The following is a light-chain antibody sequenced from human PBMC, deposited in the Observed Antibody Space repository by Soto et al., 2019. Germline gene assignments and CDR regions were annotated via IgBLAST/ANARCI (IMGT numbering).Light chain of an antibody. CDR3: SSDRSRGL. V-gene: IGLV2-14*01. CDR1: SSDVGDYKY. J-gene: IGLJ2*01. Sequence: QSVLTQPASVSGSPGQSITISCTGTSSDVGDYKYVSWYQQHPGKAPKLMIYEVSNRPSGVSNRFSGSKSGNTASLTISGLQAEDEADYYCSSDRSRGLFGGGTQLTVL. CDR2: EVS.